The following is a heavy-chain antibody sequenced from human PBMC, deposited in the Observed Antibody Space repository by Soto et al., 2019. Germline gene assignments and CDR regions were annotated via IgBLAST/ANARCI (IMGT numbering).Heavy chain of an antibody. CDR1: GYTFTTYG. CDR2: ISAHNGNT. J-gene: IGHJ4*02. V-gene: IGHV1-18*01. D-gene: IGHD1-1*01. Sequence: QVHLVQSGAEVKKPGASVKVSCKGSGYTFTTYGITWVRQAPGQGVEWMGWISAHNGNTNYAQKIQGRVTVTRDRSTSTAYMELRSLRSDDTAVYYCARGRYGDYWGQGALVTVSS. CDR3: ARGRYGDY.